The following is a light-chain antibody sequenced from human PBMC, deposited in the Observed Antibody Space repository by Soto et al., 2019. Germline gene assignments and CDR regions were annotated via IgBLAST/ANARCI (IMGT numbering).Light chain of an antibody. J-gene: IGLJ1*01. V-gene: IGLV3-21*02. CDR1: NIGSKS. CDR2: DDF. CDR3: QVWDSNSDPYV. Sequence: SSELTQPPSVSVAPGQTARITCGGNNIGSKSVHWYQQKPGQAPVLVVYDDFDRPSGIPERFSGSNSGNTATLTISRVEAGDEADYYCQVWDSNSDPYVFGNGTKLTVL.